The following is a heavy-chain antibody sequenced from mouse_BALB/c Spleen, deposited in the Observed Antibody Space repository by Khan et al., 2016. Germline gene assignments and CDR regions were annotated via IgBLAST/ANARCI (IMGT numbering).Heavy chain of an antibody. Sequence: QVQLQQSGTELVRPGTSVTVSCKASGYAFTYYLIDWLKQRPGQGLEWIGVINPGSGGTKYNEKFKDKATMTADKSSNTAYMQLSSLTSDDSAVYCCARHRVDANYWYFDVWGAGTTVTVSS. V-gene: IGHV1-54*01. J-gene: IGHJ1*01. CDR1: GYAFTYYL. CDR3: ARHRVDANYWYFDV. CDR2: INPGSGGT. D-gene: IGHD1-1*01.